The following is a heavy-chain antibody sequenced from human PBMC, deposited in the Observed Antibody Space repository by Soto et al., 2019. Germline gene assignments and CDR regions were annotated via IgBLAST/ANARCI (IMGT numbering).Heavy chain of an antibody. Sequence: PGGSLRIACEASGFTFSESCMHWVRQAPGKGLGWVSRINSDGSSTSYADSVKGRFTISRDNAKNTVYLQMRSLRTEDTAVYYCARDLTGLVFDYWGQGALVTVSS. CDR3: ARDLTGLVFDY. CDR2: INSDGSST. V-gene: IGHV3-74*01. CDR1: GFTFSESC. J-gene: IGHJ4*02. D-gene: IGHD1-20*01.